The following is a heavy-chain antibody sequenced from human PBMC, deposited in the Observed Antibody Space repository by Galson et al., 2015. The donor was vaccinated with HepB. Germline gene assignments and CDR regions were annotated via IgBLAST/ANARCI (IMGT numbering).Heavy chain of an antibody. CDR1: GFTFDYYA. CDR3: AKVQPRKNDGWYYSSWGEIDS. J-gene: IGHJ4*02. D-gene: IGHD2/OR15-2a*01. Sequence: SLRLSCAPSGFTFDYYAMTWVRQAPGKGLEWVSGISPSGDMSFVANSVRGRFTISRDNSRNVLYLHMKGLRVEDTALYYCAKVQPRKNDGWYYSSWGEIDSGGQGTLGSVSS. CDR2: ISPSGDMS. V-gene: IGHV3-23*01.